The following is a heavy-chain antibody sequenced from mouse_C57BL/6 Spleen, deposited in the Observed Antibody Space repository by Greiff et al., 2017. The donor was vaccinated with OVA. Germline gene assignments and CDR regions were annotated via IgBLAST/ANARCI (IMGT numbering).Heavy chain of an antibody. D-gene: IGHD2-1*01. CDR2: INPGSGGT. CDR3: ARSGGNGYFDV. CDR1: GYAFTNYL. J-gene: IGHJ1*03. Sequence: QVQLKESGAELVRPGTSVKVSCKASGYAFTNYLIEWVKQRPGQGLEWIGVINPGSGGTNYNEKFKGKATLTADKSSSTAYMQLSSLTSEDSAVYFCARSGGNGYFDVWGTGTTVTVSS. V-gene: IGHV1-54*01.